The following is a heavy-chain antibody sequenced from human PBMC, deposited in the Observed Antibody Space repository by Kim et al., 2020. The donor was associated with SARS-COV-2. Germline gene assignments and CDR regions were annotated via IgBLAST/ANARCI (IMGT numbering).Heavy chain of an antibody. J-gene: IGHJ6*02. Sequence: SETLSLTCTVSGGSISSSSYYWGWIRQPPGKGLEWIGSIYYSGSTYYNPSLKSRVTISVDTSKNQFSLKLSSVTAADTAVYYCARDEAEVLRYFDWLFPDYYGMYVWGQGTTVTVSS. CDR3: ARDEAEVLRYFDWLFPDYYGMYV. V-gene: IGHV4-39*07. D-gene: IGHD3-9*01. CDR1: GGSISSSSYY. CDR2: IYYSGST.